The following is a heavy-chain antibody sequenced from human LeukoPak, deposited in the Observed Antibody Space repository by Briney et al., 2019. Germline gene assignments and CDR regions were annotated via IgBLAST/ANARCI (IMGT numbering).Heavy chain of an antibody. CDR2: IHSSGST. J-gene: IGHJ5*02. V-gene: IGHV4-59*02. CDR1: GDSVSGYY. D-gene: IGHD3-3*01. Sequence: SETLSLTCGVSGDSVSGYYWSWIRRPPEKGLEWIGYIHSSGSTNYSPSLKSRLALSVDTSKNQFSLNLNSVTAADTAVYYCARAGAWSGNPPFDPWGQGTLVTVSS. CDR3: ARAGAWSGNPPFDP.